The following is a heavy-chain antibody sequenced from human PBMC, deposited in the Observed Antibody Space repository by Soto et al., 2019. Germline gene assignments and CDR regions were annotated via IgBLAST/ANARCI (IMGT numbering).Heavy chain of an antibody. Sequence: SATLSLTCAVSGGSISSSSYYWGWFRQPPGKGLEWIGSIYYSGSTYYNPSLKSRVTISVDTSKNQFSLKLSSVTAADTAVYYCARQRYSSSSIDGGQGTLVTV. CDR2: IYYSGST. CDR1: GGSISSSSYY. J-gene: IGHJ4*02. V-gene: IGHV4-39*01. D-gene: IGHD6-13*01. CDR3: ARQRYSSSSID.